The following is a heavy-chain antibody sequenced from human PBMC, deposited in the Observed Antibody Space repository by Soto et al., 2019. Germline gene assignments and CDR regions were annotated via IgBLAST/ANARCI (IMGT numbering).Heavy chain of an antibody. CDR1: GYNFKNYW. CDR2: IYPADSNT. V-gene: IGHV5-51*01. J-gene: IGHJ4*02. D-gene: IGHD1-26*01. CDR3: ARGSGSYWTDF. Sequence: PGESLKISCEASGYNFKNYWIGWVRQMPGKGLEWMGIIYPADSNTRYSPSFEGQVTISADKSITTAYLQWSSLKASDTAMYYCARGSGSYWTDFWGQGALVTSPQ.